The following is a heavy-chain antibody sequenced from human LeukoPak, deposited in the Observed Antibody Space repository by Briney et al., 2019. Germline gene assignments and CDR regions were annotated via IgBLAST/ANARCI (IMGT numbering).Heavy chain of an antibody. CDR1: GDSVSSNRAS. CDR2: TYYRSKWSN. Sequence: SQTLSLTCAVSGDSVSSNRASGNWIRQSPSGGLEWLGRTYYRSKWSNDYADSVKSRITISPDPSKNEFSLQLNSVTPEDTAVYYCARDPDSSYEWGPYDSWGQGTLVTVSS. D-gene: IGHD6-6*01. J-gene: IGHJ5*01. CDR3: ARDPDSSYEWGPYDS. V-gene: IGHV6-1*01.